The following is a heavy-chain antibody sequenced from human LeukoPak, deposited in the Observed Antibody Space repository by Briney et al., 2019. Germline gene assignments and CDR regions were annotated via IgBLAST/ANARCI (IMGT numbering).Heavy chain of an antibody. CDR2: IRYDGSNK. V-gene: IGHV3-30*02. J-gene: IGHJ4*02. CDR1: AFTFSSYA. D-gene: IGHD3-22*01. Sequence: GGSLRLSCAASAFTFSSYAMHWVRQAPGKGLEWVAFIRYDGSNKYYADSVKGRFTISRDNSKNTLYLQMNSLRAEDAAVYYCAKVRNYYDSSGPVDYWGQGTLVTVSS. CDR3: AKVRNYYDSSGPVDY.